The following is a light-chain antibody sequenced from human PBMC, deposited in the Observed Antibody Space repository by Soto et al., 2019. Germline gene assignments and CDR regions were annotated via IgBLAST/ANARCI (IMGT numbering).Light chain of an antibody. J-gene: IGKJ2*01. Sequence: EVVLTQSPGTLSLSPGERATLSYRASQSVSNNYLAWYQQKPGQSPKLLIFGSSDRATGIPDRFSGSGSGTDFTLTISSLEPEDFAVYYCQQYGSSPPYTFGQGTKLEIK. CDR1: QSVSNNY. CDR2: GSS. V-gene: IGKV3-20*01. CDR3: QQYGSSPPYT.